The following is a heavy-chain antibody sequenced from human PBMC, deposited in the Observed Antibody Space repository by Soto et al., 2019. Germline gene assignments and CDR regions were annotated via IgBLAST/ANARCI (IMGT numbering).Heavy chain of an antibody. CDR2: ISSSSSYT. Sequence: QVQLVESGGGLVKPGGSLRLSCAASGFTFSDYYMSWIRQAPGKGLEWVSYISSSSSYTNYADSVKGRFTISRDNAKNSLYLQMNSLRAEDTAVYYCARRAAGGTNDAFDIWGQGTMVTVSS. D-gene: IGHD2-15*01. CDR1: GFTFSDYY. J-gene: IGHJ3*02. CDR3: ARRAAGGTNDAFDI. V-gene: IGHV3-11*05.